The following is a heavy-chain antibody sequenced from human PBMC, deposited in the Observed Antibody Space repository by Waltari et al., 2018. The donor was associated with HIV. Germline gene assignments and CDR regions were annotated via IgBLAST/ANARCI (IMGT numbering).Heavy chain of an antibody. D-gene: IGHD5-18*01. V-gene: IGHV4-38-2*01. Sequence: QVHLQESGPGLVKPSETMPLTCSVSGYSIERGYYWGWIRQPPGKALEWIGSSLHSGNTYYNPSLKSRLTISLDTSKNQVSLKLSSVTAADTAVYYCASGSRRGHSHGIDYWGQGTLVTVSS. CDR3: ASGSRRGHSHGIDY. J-gene: IGHJ4*02. CDR2: SLHSGNT. CDR1: GYSIERGYY.